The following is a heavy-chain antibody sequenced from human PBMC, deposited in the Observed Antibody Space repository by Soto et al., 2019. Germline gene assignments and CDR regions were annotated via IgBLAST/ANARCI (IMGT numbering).Heavy chain of an antibody. J-gene: IGHJ6*02. V-gene: IGHV4-4*02. CDR3: ASDSIWFGELVGPFDYYYYGMDV. Sequence: SETLSLTCAVSGGSISSSNWWSWVRQPPGKGLEWIGEIYHSGSTNYNPSLKSRVTISVDKSKNQFSLKLSSVTAADTAVYYCASDSIWFGELVGPFDYYYYGMDVWGQGTTVTVSS. D-gene: IGHD3-10*01. CDR2: IYHSGST. CDR1: GGSISSSNW.